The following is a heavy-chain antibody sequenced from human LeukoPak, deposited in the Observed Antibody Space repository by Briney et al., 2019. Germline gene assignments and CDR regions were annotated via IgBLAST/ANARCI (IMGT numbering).Heavy chain of an antibody. CDR3: ARDLPNFSSGWTVEYFQH. J-gene: IGHJ1*01. CDR1: GGTFSSYA. CDR2: IIPIFGTA. V-gene: IGHV1-69*05. Sequence: SVKVSCKASGGTFSSYAISWVRQAPGQGLEWMGGIIPIFGTANYAQKFQGGVTITTDESTSTAYMELSSLRSEDTAVYYCARDLPNFSSGWTVEYFQHWGQGTLVTVSS. D-gene: IGHD6-19*01.